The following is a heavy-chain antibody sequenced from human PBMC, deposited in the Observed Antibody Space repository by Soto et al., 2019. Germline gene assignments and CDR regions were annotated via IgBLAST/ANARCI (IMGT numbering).Heavy chain of an antibody. Sequence: GGSLRLSCAASGFTFSSYSMNWVRQAPGKGLEWVSSISSSSSYIYYADSVKGRFTISRDNAKNSLYLQMNSLRAEDTAVYYCARVPIAMRFNLYYFDYWGQGTLVTVSS. D-gene: IGHD1-1*01. CDR2: ISSSSSYI. V-gene: IGHV3-21*01. J-gene: IGHJ4*02. CDR3: ARVPIAMRFNLYYFDY. CDR1: GFTFSSYS.